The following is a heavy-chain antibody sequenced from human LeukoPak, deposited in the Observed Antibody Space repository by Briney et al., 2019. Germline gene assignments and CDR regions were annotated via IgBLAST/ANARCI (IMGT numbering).Heavy chain of an antibody. J-gene: IGHJ4*02. Sequence: PGGSLRLSCAASGFTFSSYWMHWVRHAPGTGLVWVSRINSDGSSTTYADSVKDRFTISRDNAKNTLYLQMSSLRAEDTAVYYCARRGYSYGFGYWGQGTLVTVSS. V-gene: IGHV3-74*01. CDR1: GFTFSSYW. D-gene: IGHD5-18*01. CDR3: ARRGYSYGFGY. CDR2: INSDGSST.